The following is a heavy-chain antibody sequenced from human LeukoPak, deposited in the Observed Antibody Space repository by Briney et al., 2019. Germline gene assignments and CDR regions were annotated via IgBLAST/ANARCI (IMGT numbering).Heavy chain of an antibody. CDR1: GFTFSSYG. V-gene: IGHV3-30*02. J-gene: IGHJ1*01. CDR2: IRYDGSNK. D-gene: IGHD3-10*01. Sequence: GGSLRLSCAASGFTFSSYGMHWVRQAPGKGLEWVAFIRYDGSNKYYADSVKGRFTISRDNSKNTLYLQMNSLRAEDTAVYYCARGDLYGSGSSEYFQHWGQGTLVTVSS. CDR3: ARGDLYGSGSSEYFQH.